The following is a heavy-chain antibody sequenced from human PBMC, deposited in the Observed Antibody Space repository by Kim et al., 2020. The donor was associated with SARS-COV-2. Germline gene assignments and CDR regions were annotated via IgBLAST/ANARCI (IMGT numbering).Heavy chain of an antibody. V-gene: IGHV4-39*01. J-gene: IGHJ6*03. D-gene: IGHD3-16*01. CDR1: GGSISSSSYY. CDR3: ARPFPLQDVLGQNHMDV. CDR2: IYYSGST. Sequence: SETLSLTCTVSGGSISSSSYYWGWIRQPPGKGLEWIGSIYYSGSTYYNPSLKSRVTISVDTSKNQFSLKLSSVTAADTAVYYCARPFPLQDVLGQNHMDVWGKGTTVTVSS.